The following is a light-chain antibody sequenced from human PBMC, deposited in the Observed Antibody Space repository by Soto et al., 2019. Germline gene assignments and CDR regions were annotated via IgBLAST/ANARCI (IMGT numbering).Light chain of an antibody. CDR2: EVS. Sequence: QSVLTQPPSASGSPGQSVTISCTGTSSDVGGYNYVSWYQQHPGKAPKLMIYEVSKRPSGVPDRFSGSKSGNTASLTVSGLQAEDEAEYYCSSYAGSNNLHVVFGGGTKLTVL. CDR1: SSDVGGYNY. J-gene: IGLJ2*01. CDR3: SSYAGSNNLHVV. V-gene: IGLV2-8*01.